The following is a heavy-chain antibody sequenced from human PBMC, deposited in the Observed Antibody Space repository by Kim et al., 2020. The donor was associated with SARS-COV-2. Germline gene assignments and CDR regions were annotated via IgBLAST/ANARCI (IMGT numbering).Heavy chain of an antibody. CDR2: INDSGST. J-gene: IGHJ4*02. CDR1: GGSFSDYY. Sequence: SETLSLTCGVYGGSFSDYYWSWIRQTPGKGLEWIGEINDSGSTNYNPSLKSRVTISIDTSKNQFSLKLSSVTAADTAIYYCARVGDTAMAPVSYWGQGTL. CDR3: ARVGDTAMAPVSY. D-gene: IGHD5-18*01. V-gene: IGHV4-34*01.